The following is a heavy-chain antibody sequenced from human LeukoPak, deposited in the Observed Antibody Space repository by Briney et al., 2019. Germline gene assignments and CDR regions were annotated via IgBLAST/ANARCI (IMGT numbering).Heavy chain of an antibody. Sequence: SVKVSCKASGGTFSSYAISWVRQAPGQGLEWMGRIIPILGIANYAQKFQGRVTITADRSTSTAYMELSSLRSEDTAVYYCARDEWSGYSYGYDYWGQGTLVTVSS. V-gene: IGHV1-69*04. D-gene: IGHD5-18*01. CDR3: ARDEWSGYSYGYDY. CDR1: GGTFSSYA. CDR2: IIPILGIA. J-gene: IGHJ4*02.